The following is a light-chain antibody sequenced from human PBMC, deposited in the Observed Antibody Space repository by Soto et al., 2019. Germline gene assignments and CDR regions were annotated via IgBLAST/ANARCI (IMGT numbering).Light chain of an antibody. J-gene: IGKJ5*01. V-gene: IGKV3-15*01. CDR2: DAS. CDR3: QQYNNWPQVT. Sequence: EIVMTQSPATLSVSPGERVTLSCGASQTVTTNLAWYQQRPGQTPRLLIYDASTRATGVPARFSGSGSGTEFILTISSLQSEDFAVYYCQQYNNWPQVTXGQGTRLEIK. CDR1: QTVTTN.